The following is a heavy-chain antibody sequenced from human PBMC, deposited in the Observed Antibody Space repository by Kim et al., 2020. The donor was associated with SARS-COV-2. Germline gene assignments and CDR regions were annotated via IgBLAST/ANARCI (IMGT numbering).Heavy chain of an antibody. Sequence: YADSGQGRVIVSRDNSKNTVYLQMNSLRTEDTAMYYCARGMRSTISYFDYWGQGTLVTVSS. J-gene: IGHJ4*02. CDR3: ARGMRSTISYFDY. D-gene: IGHD2-8*01. V-gene: IGHV3-66*01.